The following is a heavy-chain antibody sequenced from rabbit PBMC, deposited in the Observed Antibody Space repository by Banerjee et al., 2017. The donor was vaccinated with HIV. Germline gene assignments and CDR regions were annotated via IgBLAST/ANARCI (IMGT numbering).Heavy chain of an antibody. CDR2: ISAGSSGTT. CDR3: ARDLAGVIGWNFGL. D-gene: IGHD4-1*01. Sequence: QEQVVESGGGLVPPGGSLKLSCKASGFDFSSYGVSWVRPAPGKGREWIGYISAGSSGTTYDASWAKGRFTISKTAWTTVTLQMTSLTAADTATYFCARDLAGVIGWNFGLWGPGTLFTVS. J-gene: IGHJ4*01. CDR1: GFDFSSYG. V-gene: IGHV1S45*01.